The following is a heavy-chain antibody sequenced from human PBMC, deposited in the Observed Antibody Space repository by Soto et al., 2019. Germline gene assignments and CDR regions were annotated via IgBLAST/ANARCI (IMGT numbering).Heavy chain of an antibody. CDR3: ARPYCSGGSCYDYFDN. V-gene: IGHV1-46*01. D-gene: IGHD2-15*01. CDR1: GFTFTSYA. CDR2: INPSGGST. Sequence: ASVKVSCKASGFTFTSYAITWVRQAPGQGLEWMGIINPSGGSTSYAQKFQDRVTMTRDTSTTTVYMDLSSLRAEDTAVYYCARPYCSGGSCYDYFDNWGQGTLVTVSS. J-gene: IGHJ4*02.